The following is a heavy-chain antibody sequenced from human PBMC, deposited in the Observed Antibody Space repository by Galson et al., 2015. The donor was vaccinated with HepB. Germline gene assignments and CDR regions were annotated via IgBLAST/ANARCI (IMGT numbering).Heavy chain of an antibody. D-gene: IGHD4-11*01. J-gene: IGHJ6*04. CDR1: GFTFDDYA. Sequence: SLRLSCAASGFTFDDYAMHWVRQAPGKGLEWVSGISWNSGSIGYADSVKGRFTISRDNAKNSLYLQMNSLRAEDTALYYCAKDIRYSNSLVDVWGKGTTVTVSS. CDR3: AKDIRYSNSLVDV. V-gene: IGHV3-9*01. CDR2: ISWNSGSI.